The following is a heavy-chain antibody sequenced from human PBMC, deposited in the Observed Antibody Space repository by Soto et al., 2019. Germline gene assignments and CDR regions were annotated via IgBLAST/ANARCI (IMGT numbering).Heavy chain of an antibody. CDR3: ARRPGIAAAGYFDY. Sequence: SETLSLTCTVSGGSISSYYWSWIRQPPGKGLEWIGYIYYSGSTNYNPSLKSRVTISVDTSKNQFSLKLSSVTAADTAVYYCARRPGIAAAGYFDYWGQGTLVTVSS. J-gene: IGHJ4*02. D-gene: IGHD6-13*01. V-gene: IGHV4-59*08. CDR2: IYYSGST. CDR1: GGSISSYY.